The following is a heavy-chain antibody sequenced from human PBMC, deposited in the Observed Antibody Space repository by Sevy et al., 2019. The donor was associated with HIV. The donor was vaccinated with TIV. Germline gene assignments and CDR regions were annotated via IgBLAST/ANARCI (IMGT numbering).Heavy chain of an antibody. Sequence: GGSLRLSCAASGFNFDDYAMHWVRQAPGKGLEWVSGISWNSGSIGYADSVKGRFTISRDNAKKSLFLQMNSLRTEDMALYYCAKGRELYYYYAMDVWGQGTTVTVS. CDR3: AKGRELYYYYAMDV. D-gene: IGHD1-26*01. V-gene: IGHV3-9*03. J-gene: IGHJ6*02. CDR1: GFNFDDYA. CDR2: ISWNSGSI.